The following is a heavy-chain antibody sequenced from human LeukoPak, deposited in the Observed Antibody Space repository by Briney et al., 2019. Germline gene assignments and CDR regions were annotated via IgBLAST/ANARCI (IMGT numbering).Heavy chain of an antibody. CDR3: AKDFPIYSNGHCYGMDV. Sequence: GGSLRLSCAASGFTFSSYGMHWVRQAPGKGLEWVAVISYDGSNKYYADSVKGRFTISRDNSKNTLYLQMNSLRAEDTAVYYCAKDFPIYSNGHCYGMDVWGQGTTVTVSS. D-gene: IGHD4-11*01. CDR1: GFTFSSYG. CDR2: ISYDGSNK. V-gene: IGHV3-30*18. J-gene: IGHJ6*02.